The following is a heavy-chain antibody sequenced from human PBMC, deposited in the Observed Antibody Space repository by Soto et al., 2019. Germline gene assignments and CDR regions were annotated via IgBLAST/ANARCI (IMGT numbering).Heavy chain of an antibody. CDR2: ISAITTTT. CDR1: GLTFSSSS. CDR3: ARDLGNYDSTGYFDQ. V-gene: IGHV3-48*02. D-gene: IGHD3-22*01. Sequence: ESGGGLVQPGGSLRLSCAASGLTFSSSSMNWVRQAPGKGLEWLAYISAITTTTYYAGSVKGRFTISRDNGKNSVYLQMNSLREEDTAVYYCARDLGNYDSTGYFDQWGQGTLVTVSS. J-gene: IGHJ4*02.